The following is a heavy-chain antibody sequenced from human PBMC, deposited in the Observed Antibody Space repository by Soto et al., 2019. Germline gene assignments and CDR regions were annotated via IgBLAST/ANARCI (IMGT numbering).Heavy chain of an antibody. V-gene: IGHV4-59*01. CDR3: ARCRVRGVINYYYYYGMDV. J-gene: IGHJ6*02. D-gene: IGHD3-10*01. CDR1: GGSISSYY. Sequence: SETLSLTCTVSGGSISSYYWSWIRQPPGKGLEWIGYIYYSGSTNYNPSLKSRVTISVDTSKNQFPLKLSSVTAADTAVYYCARCRVRGVINYYYYYGMDVWGQGTTVTVSS. CDR2: IYYSGST.